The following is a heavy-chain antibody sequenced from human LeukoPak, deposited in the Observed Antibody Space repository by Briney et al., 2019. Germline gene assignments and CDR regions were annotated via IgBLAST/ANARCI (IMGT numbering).Heavy chain of an antibody. D-gene: IGHD4-17*01. J-gene: IGHJ6*03. Sequence: GASVTVSCKASGYTFTGYYMHWVRQAPGQGLEWMGWINPNSGGTNYAQKFQGRVTMTRDTSISTAYMELSRLRSDDTAVYYCATHYGDNYYYYYMDVWGKGTTVTVSS. CDR3: ATHYGDNYYYYYMDV. CDR2: INPNSGGT. CDR1: GYTFTGYY. V-gene: IGHV1-2*02.